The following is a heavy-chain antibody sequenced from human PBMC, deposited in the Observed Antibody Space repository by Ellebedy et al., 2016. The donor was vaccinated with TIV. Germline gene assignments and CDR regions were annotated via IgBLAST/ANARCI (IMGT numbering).Heavy chain of an antibody. V-gene: IGHV3-23*01. D-gene: IGHD6-19*01. CDR2: ISHTGSRT. CDR1: GFTFNSYA. Sequence: GESLKISCAASGFTFNSYAMSWVRQAPGKGLEWVSTISHTGSRTYYANSVEDRFIISRDNSKRTLYLQMNSLRAEDTAVYYCAKGRGRGSDSSAPRYYFDSWGLGTLVTVSS. CDR3: AKGRGRGSDSSAPRYYFDS. J-gene: IGHJ4*02.